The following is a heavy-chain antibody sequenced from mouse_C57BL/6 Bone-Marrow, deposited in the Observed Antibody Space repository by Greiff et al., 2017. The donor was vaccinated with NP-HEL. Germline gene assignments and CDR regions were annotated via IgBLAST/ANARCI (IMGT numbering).Heavy chain of an antibody. Sequence: QVQLQQPGAELVKPGASVKLSCKASGYTFTSYWMHWVKQRPGQGLEWIGMIHPTSGSTNYNEKFKSKATLTVDKSSSTAYMQLSSLTSEDSAVYYCARIWVYYLDYWGQGTTLTVSS. CDR2: IHPTSGST. V-gene: IGHV1-64*01. CDR3: ARIWVYYLDY. J-gene: IGHJ2*01. D-gene: IGHD4-1*01. CDR1: GYTFTSYW.